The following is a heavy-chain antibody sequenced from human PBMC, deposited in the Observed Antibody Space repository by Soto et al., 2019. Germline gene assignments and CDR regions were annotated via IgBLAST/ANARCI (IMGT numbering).Heavy chain of an antibody. D-gene: IGHD6-13*01. CDR3: ERTSAAGKYYYGMDV. Sequence: PGESLKISCKGSGYSFTSYWIGWVRQMPGKGLEWMGIIYPGDSDTRYSPSFQGQVTISADKSISTAYLQWSSLKASDTAMYYCERTSAAGKYYYGMDVWGQGTTVNVSS. CDR2: IYPGDSDT. J-gene: IGHJ6*02. CDR1: GYSFTSYW. V-gene: IGHV5-51*01.